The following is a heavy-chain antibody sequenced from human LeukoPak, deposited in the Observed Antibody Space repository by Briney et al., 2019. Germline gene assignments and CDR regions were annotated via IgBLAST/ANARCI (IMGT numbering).Heavy chain of an antibody. V-gene: IGHV1-2*02. CDR1: GYTFTGYD. CDR2: INPNSGVT. CDR3: ASPSVSDYGDYAFDY. J-gene: IGHJ4*02. Sequence: ASVKVSCKASGYTFTGYDMHWVRQAPGQGLEWMGWINPNSGVTNYAQKFQGRVTMTRDTSITPAYMELSRLSSDETAVYYCASPSVSDYGDYAFDYWGQGTLVTVSS. D-gene: IGHD4-17*01.